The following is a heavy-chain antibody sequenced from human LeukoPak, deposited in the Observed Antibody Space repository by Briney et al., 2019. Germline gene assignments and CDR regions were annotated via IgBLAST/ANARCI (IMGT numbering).Heavy chain of an antibody. CDR2: ISGSGDT. V-gene: IGHV3-23*01. CDR3: AREEGLLSKDTAMVTDDAFDI. CDR1: GFTFSNYA. D-gene: IGHD5-18*01. J-gene: IGHJ3*02. Sequence: GGSLRLSCAGSGFTFSNYAMTWVRQAPGKGLEWVSAISGSGDTYYADSVKGRFTISRDNSKNTLYLQMNSLRAEDAAVYFCAREEGLLSKDTAMVTDDAFDIWGQGTMVTVSS.